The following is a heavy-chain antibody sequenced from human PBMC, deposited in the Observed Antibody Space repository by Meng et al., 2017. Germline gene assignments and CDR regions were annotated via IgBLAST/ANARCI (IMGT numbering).Heavy chain of an antibody. Sequence: QVRLVQSGAEVNKPGASGKVSCKPSGYNFPDYYIHWVRRAPGQGLEWMGRINPKSGDTHYAQKFQARVTMTGDTSISTAYMELSGLRSDDTAMYYCARDEDISAAGKLFGDYWGQGTLVTVSS. J-gene: IGHJ4*02. V-gene: IGHV1-2*06. D-gene: IGHD6-25*01. CDR1: GYNFPDYY. CDR3: ARDEDISAAGKLFGDY. CDR2: INPKSGDT.